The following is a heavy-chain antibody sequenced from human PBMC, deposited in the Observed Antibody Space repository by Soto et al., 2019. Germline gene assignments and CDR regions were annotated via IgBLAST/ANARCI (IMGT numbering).Heavy chain of an antibody. Sequence: SETLSLTCTVSGGSISSYYWSWIRQPPGKGLEWIGYIYYSGSTNYNPSLKSRVTISVDTSKNQFSLKLSSVTAADTAVYYCASVSSVPRFLFDYWGQGTLVTVSS. J-gene: IGHJ4*02. CDR1: GGSISSYY. D-gene: IGHD6-6*01. V-gene: IGHV4-59*01. CDR3: ASVSSVPRFLFDY. CDR2: IYYSGST.